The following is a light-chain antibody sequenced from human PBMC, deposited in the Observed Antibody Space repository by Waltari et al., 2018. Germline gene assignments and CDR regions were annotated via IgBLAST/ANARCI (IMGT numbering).Light chain of an antibody. J-gene: IGLJ3*02. CDR1: TSNLGRNY. CDR3: GTWDDSLSGPV. CDR2: RNN. Sequence: QSVLTQPPSASGTPGQRVTIPFSGSTSNLGRNYVPWYQQLPGTAPKLLMYRNNQRPSGVPDRFSASKSGTSASLAISGLRSEDEADYYCGTWDDSLSGPVFGGGTKLTVL. V-gene: IGLV1-47*01.